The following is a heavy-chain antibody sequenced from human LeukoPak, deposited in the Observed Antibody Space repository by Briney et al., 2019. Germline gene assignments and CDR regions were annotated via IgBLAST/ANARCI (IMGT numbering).Heavy chain of an antibody. CDR3: ASQGRGAIRQFDP. CDR2: INHSGST. CDR1: GGSFSGYY. J-gene: IGHJ5*02. D-gene: IGHD2-2*02. V-gene: IGHV4-34*01. Sequence: SETLSLTCAVYGGSFSGYYWSWIRQPPGKGLEWTGEINHSGSTNYNPSLKSRVTISVDTSKNQFSLKLSSVTAADTAVYYCASQGRGAIRQFDPWGQGTLVTVSS.